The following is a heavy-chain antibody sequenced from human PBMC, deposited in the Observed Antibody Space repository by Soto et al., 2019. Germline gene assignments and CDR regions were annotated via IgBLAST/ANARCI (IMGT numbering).Heavy chain of an antibody. V-gene: IGHV3-7*01. D-gene: IGHD3-10*02. CDR1: GFTFTTYW. Sequence: GGARRLSCAASGFTFTTYWMSLFRQAPGKGLEWLASIQQDGTEKYYVDSVKGRFTISRDNAKNSLYLQMNNLRAEDTAMYYCASAFVCCCSYF. J-gene: IGHJ1*01. CDR3: ASAFVCCCSYF. CDR2: IQQDGTEK.